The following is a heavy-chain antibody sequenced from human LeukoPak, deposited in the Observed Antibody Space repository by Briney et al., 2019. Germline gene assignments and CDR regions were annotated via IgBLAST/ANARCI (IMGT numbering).Heavy chain of an antibody. Sequence: ASVKVSCKASGYTFTRYYMHWVRQAPGQGLEWLGIINPSGGSTSYAQKFQGRVTMTRDTSTSTVYMELSSLRSEDTAVYYCARSYGPNGAAAGRDGNRFDPWGQGTLVTVSS. CDR1: GYTFTRYY. CDR3: ARSYGPNGAAAGRDGNRFDP. D-gene: IGHD6-13*01. V-gene: IGHV1-46*01. J-gene: IGHJ5*02. CDR2: INPSGGST.